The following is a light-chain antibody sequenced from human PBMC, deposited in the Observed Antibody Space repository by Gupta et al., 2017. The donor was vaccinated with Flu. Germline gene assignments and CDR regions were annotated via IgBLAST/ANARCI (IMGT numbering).Light chain of an antibody. CDR1: DSNIRNNY. Sequence: QTVMSQPPSASESPGQRITISCTGDDSNIRNNYVHWYQQVPGTAPRLVVYRNNKRPLGVPDRFSGSKSGTSASLAISGLRPEDEGIYDCAAWDDILNGVMFGGGTKLTVL. CDR3: AAWDDILNGVM. V-gene: IGLV1-47*01. J-gene: IGLJ3*02. CDR2: RNN.